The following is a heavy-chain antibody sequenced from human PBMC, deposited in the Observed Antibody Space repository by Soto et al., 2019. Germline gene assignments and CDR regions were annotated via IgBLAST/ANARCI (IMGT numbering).Heavy chain of an antibody. CDR3: VRETGAFED. V-gene: IGHV1-46*01. CDR1: GYTFSDYK. J-gene: IGHJ4*02. D-gene: IGHD3-10*01. Sequence: QVQLVQSGSEVKKPGASLHLSCKASGYTFSDYKMHWVRQATGQGLEWMGVVKPNDGTTFYAQRFQGRVTMTRDTCTSTVYMDLSRLTFEDTAIYYCVRETGAFEDWGQGTLVTVSS. CDR2: VKPNDGTT.